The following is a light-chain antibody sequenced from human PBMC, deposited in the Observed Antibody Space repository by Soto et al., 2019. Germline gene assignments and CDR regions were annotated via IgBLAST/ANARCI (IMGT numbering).Light chain of an antibody. CDR1: QSISRY. CDR3: QQYDGYSPQT. Sequence: DIQMTQSPSSLSASVGDRVTITCRASQSISRYLSWYQQKPGKAPKLLIYLASSLQSGVLSRFSGSGSGTEFTLTINGLQPDDFATYYCQQYDGYSPQTFGQGTKVDNK. J-gene: IGKJ1*01. V-gene: IGKV1-39*01. CDR2: LAS.